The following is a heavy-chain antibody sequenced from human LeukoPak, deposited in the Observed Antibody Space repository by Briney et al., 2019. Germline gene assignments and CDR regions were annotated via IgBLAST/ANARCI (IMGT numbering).Heavy chain of an antibody. CDR3: ARDSLDY. V-gene: IGHV4-38-2*02. J-gene: IGHJ4*02. Sequence: SETLSLTCTVSGYSVSSGYYWGWIRQPPGKGLEWIGSIYHSGSTYYNPSLKSRVTISVDTSKNQFSLKLSSVTAADTAVYYCARDSLDYWGQGTLVTVPS. CDR1: GYSVSSGYY. CDR2: IYHSGST.